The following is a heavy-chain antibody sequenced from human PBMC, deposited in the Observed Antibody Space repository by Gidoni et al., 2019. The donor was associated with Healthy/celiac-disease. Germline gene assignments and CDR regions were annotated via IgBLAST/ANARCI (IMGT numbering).Heavy chain of an antibody. CDR2: IRSKANSYAT. J-gene: IGHJ4*02. V-gene: IGHV3-73*02. D-gene: IGHD4-4*01. CDR3: TRRGPLGDYSNPDLDY. Sequence: EVQLVESGGGLVQPGGSLKLSCAASGFTFSGSAMHWVRQASGKGLEWVGRIRSKANSYATAYAASVKGRFTISRDDSKNTAYLQMNSLKTEDTAVYYCTRRGPLGDYSNPDLDYWGQGTLVTVSS. CDR1: GFTFSGSA.